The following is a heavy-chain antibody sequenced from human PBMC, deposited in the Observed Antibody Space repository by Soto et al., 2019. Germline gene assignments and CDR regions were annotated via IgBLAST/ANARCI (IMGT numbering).Heavy chain of an antibody. CDR3: TPERTLSMVRVVITYFDY. J-gene: IGHJ4*02. D-gene: IGHD3-10*01. Sequence: EVQLVESGGGLVKPGGSLRLSCAASGFTFSNAWMSWVRQAPGKGLEWVGRIKSKTDGGTTEYAAPVKGRFTISRDDSKNKLYLQMNSLKTEDTAVYYCTPERTLSMVRVVITYFDYWGQGTLVTVSS. CDR1: GFTFSNAW. CDR2: IKSKTDGGTT. V-gene: IGHV3-15*01.